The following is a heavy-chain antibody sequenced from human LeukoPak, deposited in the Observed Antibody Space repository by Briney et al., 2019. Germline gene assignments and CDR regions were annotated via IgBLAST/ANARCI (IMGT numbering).Heavy chain of an antibody. J-gene: IGHJ4*02. CDR1: GGSFSGYY. V-gene: IGHV4-59*08. CDR3: ARRGYSSSHFDY. Sequence: SETLSLTCAVYGGSFSGYYWSWIRQPPGKGLEWIGYTYYSGSTNYNPSLKSRVIISVDTSKNQLSLKLSSVTAADTAVYYCARRGYSSSHFDYWGQGTLVTVSS. CDR2: TYYSGST. D-gene: IGHD6-19*01.